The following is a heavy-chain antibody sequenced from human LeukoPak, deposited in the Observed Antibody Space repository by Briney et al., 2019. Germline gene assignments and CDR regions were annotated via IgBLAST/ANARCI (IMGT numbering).Heavy chain of an antibody. CDR3: AKGRPPVTIYPFDP. D-gene: IGHD3-9*01. CDR1: GFTFSSYA. J-gene: IGHJ5*02. V-gene: IGHV3-23*01. Sequence: SGGSLRLSCAASGFTFSSYAMSWVRQAPGKGLEWVSSISGSGGSTYYADSLKGRFTISRDNSKNTLYLQMFRLRAEDTAIYYCAKGRPPVTIYPFDPWGQGTLVTVSS. CDR2: ISGSGGST.